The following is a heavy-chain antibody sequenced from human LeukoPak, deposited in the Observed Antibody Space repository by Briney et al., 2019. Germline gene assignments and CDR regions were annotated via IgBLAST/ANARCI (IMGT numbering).Heavy chain of an antibody. V-gene: IGHV4-4*07. D-gene: IGHD3-22*01. CDR2: IYTSGST. J-gene: IGHJ3*02. Sequence: SETLSLTCTVSGGSISSYYWSWIRQPAGKGLEWIGRIYTSGSTNYNPSLKSRVTISGDTSKNQFSLKLSSVTAADTAVYYCARHDSSGPYNAFDIWGQGTMVTVSS. CDR1: GGSISSYY. CDR3: ARHDSSGPYNAFDI.